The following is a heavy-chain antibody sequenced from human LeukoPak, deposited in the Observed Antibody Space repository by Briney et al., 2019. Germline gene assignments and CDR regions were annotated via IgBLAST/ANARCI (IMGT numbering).Heavy chain of an antibody. J-gene: IGHJ3*02. D-gene: IGHD3-22*01. CDR2: INHSGST. V-gene: IGHV4-34*01. CDR3: ARAGSRYYDSSGYYGDAFDI. CDR1: GGSFSVYY. Sequence: SETLSLTCAVDGGSFSVYYWSWIRQPPGKGLEWIGEINHSGSTNYNPSLKSRVTISVDTSKNQFSLKLSSVTAADTAVYYCARAGSRYYDSSGYYGDAFDIWGQGTMVTVSS.